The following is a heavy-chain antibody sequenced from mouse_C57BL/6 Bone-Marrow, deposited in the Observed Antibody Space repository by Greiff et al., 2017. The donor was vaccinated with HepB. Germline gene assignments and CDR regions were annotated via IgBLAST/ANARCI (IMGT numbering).Heavy chain of an antibody. J-gene: IGHJ4*01. CDR3: ARSDYSKGANYYAMDY. CDR1: GYTFTSYW. V-gene: IGHV1-7*01. D-gene: IGHD2-5*01. Sequence: VQLQQSGAELAKPGASVKLSCKASGYTFTSYWMHWVKQRPGQGLEWIGYINPSSGYTKYNQKFKDKATLTADKSSSAAYMQLSSLTYEDSAVYYCARSDYSKGANYYAMDYWGQGTSVTVSS. CDR2: INPSSGYT.